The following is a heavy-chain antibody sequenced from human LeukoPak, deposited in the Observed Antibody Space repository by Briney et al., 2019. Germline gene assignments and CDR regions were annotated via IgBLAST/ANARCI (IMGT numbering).Heavy chain of an antibody. CDR1: GFTFSSYG. J-gene: IGHJ3*02. D-gene: IGHD5-24*01. CDR2: IRYDGSNK. CDR3: ARDRFRRDGYNYGRDGAFDI. Sequence: GGSLRLSCAASGFTFSSYGMHWVRQAPGKGLEWVAFIRYDGSNKYYADSVKGRFTISRDNSKNTLYLQMNSLRAEDTAVYYCARDRFRRDGYNYGRDGAFDIWGQGTTVTVSS. V-gene: IGHV3-30*02.